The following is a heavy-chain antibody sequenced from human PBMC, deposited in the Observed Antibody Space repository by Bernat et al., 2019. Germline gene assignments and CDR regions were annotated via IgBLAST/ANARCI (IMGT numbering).Heavy chain of an antibody. J-gene: IGHJ4*02. V-gene: IGHV3-30*18. CDR3: AKGEYYDILTGSSTGAPFDY. CDR2: ISYDGSNK. CDR1: GFTFSSYG. D-gene: IGHD3-9*01. Sequence: QVQLVESGGGVVQPGRSLRLSCAASGFTFSSYGMHWVRQAPGKGLEWVAVISYDGSNKYYADSVKGRFTISRDNSKNTLYLQMNSLRAEDTAVYYCAKGEYYDILTGSSTGAPFDYWGQGTLVTVSS.